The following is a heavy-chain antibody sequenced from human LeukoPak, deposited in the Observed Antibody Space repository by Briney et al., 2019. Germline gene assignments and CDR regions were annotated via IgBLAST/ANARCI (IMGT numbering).Heavy chain of an antibody. CDR2: TYYRSKGYN. D-gene: IGHD3-3*01. Sequence: SQTLSLTCAISGDSVSSNSAAWNWVRQSPSRGLEWLGSTYYRSKGYNDYAVSVKSRITINPDTSKNQFSLQLNSVTPEDTAVYYCARGREVLRFLEWLPKDNWFDPWGQGTLVTVSS. CDR1: GDSVSSNSAA. V-gene: IGHV6-1*01. CDR3: ARGREVLRFLEWLPKDNWFDP. J-gene: IGHJ5*02.